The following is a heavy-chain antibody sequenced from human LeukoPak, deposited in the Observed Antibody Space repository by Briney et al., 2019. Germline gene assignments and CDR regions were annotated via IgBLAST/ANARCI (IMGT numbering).Heavy chain of an antibody. Sequence: SETLSLTCSVSDDSITMYYWTWIRQPPGKGLEWIGYISSSGSTNYSPSLKSRVTISVDTSKNQFSLKLSSVTAADTAVYYCARVSGEQQPPVSYYYYMDVWGKGTTVTISS. CDR3: ARVSGEQQPPVSYYYYMDV. V-gene: IGHV4-59*01. D-gene: IGHD6-13*01. CDR1: DDSITMYY. CDR2: ISSSGST. J-gene: IGHJ6*03.